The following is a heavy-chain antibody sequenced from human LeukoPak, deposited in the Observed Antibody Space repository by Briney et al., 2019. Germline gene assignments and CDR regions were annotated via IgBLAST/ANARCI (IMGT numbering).Heavy chain of an antibody. Sequence: QAGGSLRLSCAASGFTFSSYAMSWVRQAPGKGLEWVSAISGSGGSTYYADSVKGRFTISRDNSKNTLYLQMNSLRAEDTAVYYCAKDLSYYDILTGSSYYFDYWGQGTLVTVSS. CDR1: GFTFSSYA. CDR3: AKDLSYYDILTGSSYYFDY. J-gene: IGHJ4*02. V-gene: IGHV3-23*01. CDR2: ISGSGGST. D-gene: IGHD3-9*01.